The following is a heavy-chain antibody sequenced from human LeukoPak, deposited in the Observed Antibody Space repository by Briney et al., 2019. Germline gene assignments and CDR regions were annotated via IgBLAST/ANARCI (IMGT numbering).Heavy chain of an antibody. J-gene: IGHJ6*02. CDR3: ARGYCSRTICYYYYGMDV. V-gene: IGHV4-59*01. CDR1: GGSISSYY. D-gene: IGHD2-2*01. CDR2: IYYSGST. Sequence: PSETLSLTCTVSGGSISSYYWSWIRQPPGKGLEWIGYIYYSGSTNYSPSLKSRVTISVDTSKNQFSLKLSSVTAADTAVYYCARGYCSRTICYYYYGMDVWGQGTTVTVSS.